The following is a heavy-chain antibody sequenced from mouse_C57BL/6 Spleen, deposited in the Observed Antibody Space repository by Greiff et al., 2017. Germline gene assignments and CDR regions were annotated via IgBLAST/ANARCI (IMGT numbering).Heavy chain of an antibody. J-gene: IGHJ4*01. CDR3: ARGLGLYYYAMDY. D-gene: IGHD4-1*01. Sequence: QVQLQQPGAELVNPGASVKLSCKASVYTFTSYWMHWVKQRPGRGLEWIGRIDPNSGGTKYNEKFKSKATLTVDKPSSTAYMQLSSLTSEDSAVYYCARGLGLYYYAMDYWGQGTSVTVSS. CDR2: IDPNSGGT. CDR1: VYTFTSYW. V-gene: IGHV1-72*01.